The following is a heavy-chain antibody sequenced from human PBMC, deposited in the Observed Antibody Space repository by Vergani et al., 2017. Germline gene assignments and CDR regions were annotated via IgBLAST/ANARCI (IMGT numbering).Heavy chain of an antibody. CDR3: ARAPFRITAAEDYAFDV. D-gene: IGHD6-13*01. V-gene: IGHV1-8*02. Sequence: QVQLVQSGAEVKEPGGSVQVSCKASGYTLNTYDINWVRQAAGQGLEWMGWMNPNSGNTGYAQKFQGRVTMTSITSIGTAYMELSGLTSDETAVYYCARAPFRITAAEDYAFDVWGQGTLVTVSS. CDR2: MNPNSGNT. J-gene: IGHJ3*01. CDR1: GYTLNTYD.